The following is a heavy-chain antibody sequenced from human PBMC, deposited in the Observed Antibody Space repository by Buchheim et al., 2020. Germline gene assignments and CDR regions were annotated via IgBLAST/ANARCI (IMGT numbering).Heavy chain of an antibody. J-gene: IGHJ4*02. V-gene: IGHV4-59*01. CDR1: GGSISSYY. CDR2: IYYSGST. CDR3: AREGIAAAGLDY. Sequence: QVQLQESGPGLVKPSETLSLTCTVSGGSISSYYWSWIRQPPGKGLEWIGYIYYSGSTNYNPSLKSRVTISVDTSKNQFSLKLSSVTAADTAVYYCAREGIAAAGLDYWGQGTL. D-gene: IGHD6-13*01.